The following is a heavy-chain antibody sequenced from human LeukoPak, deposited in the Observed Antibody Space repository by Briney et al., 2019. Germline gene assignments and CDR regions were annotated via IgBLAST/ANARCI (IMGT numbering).Heavy chain of an antibody. J-gene: IGHJ3*02. CDR3: AREEMSNAFDS. CDR1: GGSISSYY. V-gene: IGHV4-59*01. D-gene: IGHD5-24*01. Sequence: SETLSLTCTVSGGSISSYYWSWIRQPPGKGLEWIGYIYYSGSTNYNPSLKSRVTISVDTSKNQFSRKLSSVTAADTAVYYCAREEMSNAFDSWGQGTMVTASS. CDR2: IYYSGST.